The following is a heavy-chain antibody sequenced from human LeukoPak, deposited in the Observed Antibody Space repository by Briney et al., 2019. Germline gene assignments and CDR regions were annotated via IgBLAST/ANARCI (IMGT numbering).Heavy chain of an antibody. CDR2: IYKSETT. CDR1: GGSITSLY. J-gene: IGHJ4*02. V-gene: IGHV4-59*11. Sequence: SETLSLTCAVSGGSITSLYCNWIRQPPGTGLEWIGYIYKSETTNYSPSLRSRVTISADTSKNQFSLRLSSVTAADTAVYYCVTGFGWLPDYWGQGTSVTVSS. D-gene: IGHD5-12*01. CDR3: VTGFGWLPDY.